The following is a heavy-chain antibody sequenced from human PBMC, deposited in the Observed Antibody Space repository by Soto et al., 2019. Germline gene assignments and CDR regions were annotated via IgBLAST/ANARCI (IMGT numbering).Heavy chain of an antibody. CDR2: IYHSGST. CDR3: ARVITMVRGTNWFDP. J-gene: IGHJ5*02. D-gene: IGHD3-10*01. Sequence: TLSLTCAVSGYSVSSGYYWGWIRQPPGKGLEWIGSIYHSGSTYYNPSLKSRVTISVDTSKNQFSLKLSSVTAADTAVYYCARVITMVRGTNWFDPWGQGTLVTVSS. V-gene: IGHV4-38-2*01. CDR1: GYSVSSGYY.